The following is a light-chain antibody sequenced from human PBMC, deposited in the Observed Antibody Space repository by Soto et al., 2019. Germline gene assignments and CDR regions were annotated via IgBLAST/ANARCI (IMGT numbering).Light chain of an antibody. CDR1: QGIRND. J-gene: IGKJ4*01. V-gene: IGKV1-17*01. Sequence: DIQMAQSPYSLSASVGDRVTNTCRAIQGIRNDLAWYQQKPGKAPKRLISAASSLESGVLSRFSGSGSGTEFTLTISSLQPEDFATYYCLQHNSYPFTFGGGTKVDIK. CDR2: AAS. CDR3: LQHNSYPFT.